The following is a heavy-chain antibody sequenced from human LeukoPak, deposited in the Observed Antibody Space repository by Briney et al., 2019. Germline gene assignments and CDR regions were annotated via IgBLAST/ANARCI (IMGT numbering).Heavy chain of an antibody. V-gene: IGHV4-34*01. CDR1: GGSFSGYY. CDR3: ARPAYDSSGYFDAFDI. Sequence: SETLSLTCAVYGGSFSGYYWSWIRQPPGKGLEWIGEINHSGSTNYNPSLKSRVTISVDTSKNQFSLKLSSVTAADTAVYYCARPAYDSSGYFDAFDIWGQGAMVTVSS. D-gene: IGHD3-22*01. J-gene: IGHJ3*02. CDR2: INHSGST.